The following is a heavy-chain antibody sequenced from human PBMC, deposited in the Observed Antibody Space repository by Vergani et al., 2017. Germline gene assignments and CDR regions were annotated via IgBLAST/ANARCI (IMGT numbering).Heavy chain of an antibody. Sequence: EVQLVESGGGLVKPGGSLRLSCAASGFTFSSYSMNWVRQAPGKGLEWVSSISSSSSYIYYADSVTGRFTISRDNAKNSLYLQMNSLRAEDTAVYYCARDLEYSSSSGRGWGQGTLVTVSS. CDR3: ARDLEYSSSSGRG. V-gene: IGHV3-21*01. J-gene: IGHJ4*02. CDR2: ISSSSSYI. D-gene: IGHD6-6*01. CDR1: GFTFSSYS.